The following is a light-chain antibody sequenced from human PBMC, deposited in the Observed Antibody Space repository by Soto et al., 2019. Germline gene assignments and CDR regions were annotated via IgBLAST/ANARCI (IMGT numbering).Light chain of an antibody. CDR3: QQYGSSRGLT. J-gene: IGKJ4*01. V-gene: IGKV3-20*01. Sequence: EIVWTQAPGALSISTGERATLSCRDSQSVSSSYLAWYQQKPGQASRLLIYGASSRATGIPDRFSGSGSGTDFTLTISRLEPEDFAVYYCQQYGSSRGLTFGGGTKVDIK. CDR1: QSVSSSY. CDR2: GAS.